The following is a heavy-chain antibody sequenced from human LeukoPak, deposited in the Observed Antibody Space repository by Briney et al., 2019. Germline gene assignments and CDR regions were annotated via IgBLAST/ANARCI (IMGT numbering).Heavy chain of an antibody. CDR3: ARGGPYGSGPTRAYFDY. D-gene: IGHD3-10*01. V-gene: IGHV3-30-3*01. Sequence: GGSLRLSCAASGFTFSDYYMSWIRQAPGKGLEWVAVISYDGSNKYFADSVKGRFTISRDNSKNTLYLQMNSLRAEDTAMYYCARGGPYGSGPTRAYFDYWGQGTLVTVSS. J-gene: IGHJ4*02. CDR2: ISYDGSNK. CDR1: GFTFSDYY.